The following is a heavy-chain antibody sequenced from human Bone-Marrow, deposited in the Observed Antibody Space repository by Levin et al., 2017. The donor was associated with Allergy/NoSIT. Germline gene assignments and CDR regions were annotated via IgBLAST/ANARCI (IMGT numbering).Heavy chain of an antibody. V-gene: IGHV3-23*01. CDR3: TKDKAYNADWRAGDC. Sequence: PGGSLRLSCAASGFTFGSYAMSWVRQAPGKGLEWVSAVSGRGGSIYYADSVKGRFTISRDNSKSTLYLQMNSLRAEDTAVYYCTKDKAYNADWRAGDCWGQGTLVTVSS. CDR1: GFTFGSYA. D-gene: IGHD3-9*01. J-gene: IGHJ4*02. CDR2: VSGRGGSI.